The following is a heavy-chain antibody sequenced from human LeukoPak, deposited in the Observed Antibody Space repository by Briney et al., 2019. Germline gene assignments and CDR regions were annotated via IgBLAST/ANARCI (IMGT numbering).Heavy chain of an antibody. CDR1: GFTFSNAW. J-gene: IGHJ4*02. Sequence: PGGSLRLSCAASGFTFSNAWMSWVRQAPGKGLEWVGRIKSKTDGGTTDYAAPVKGRFTISRDDSKNTLYLQMNSLKTEDTAVYYCTTNGGYDWGDFDYWGQGTLVTVSS. CDR2: IKSKTDGGTT. D-gene: IGHD5-12*01. V-gene: IGHV3-15*01. CDR3: TTNGGYDWGDFDY.